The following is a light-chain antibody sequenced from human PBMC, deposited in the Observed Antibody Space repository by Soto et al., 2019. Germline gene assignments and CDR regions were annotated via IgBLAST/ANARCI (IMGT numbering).Light chain of an antibody. CDR1: QSVSTTY. J-gene: IGKJ1*01. V-gene: IGKV3-20*01. CDR2: GAS. CDR3: QQYGSSPPT. Sequence: ESVLTQSPGTRSLSPGERATLSCRASQSVSTTYLAWYQQKPGQAPRLLIYGASSRATGIPDRFSGSGSGTDFTLTISRLEPEDFAVYYCQQYGSSPPTFGQGTKVEIK.